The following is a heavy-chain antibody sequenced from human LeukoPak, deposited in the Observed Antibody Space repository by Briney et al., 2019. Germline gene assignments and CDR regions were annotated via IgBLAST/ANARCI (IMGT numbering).Heavy chain of an antibody. CDR1: GYTFTSYG. CDR3: ASISGYSSGWSEYFQH. CDR2: ISAYNGNT. Sequence: ASVKVSCKASGYTFTSYGISWVRQAPGQGLEWMGWISAYNGNTTYAQKLQGRVTMTTDTSTSTAYMELRSLRSDDTAVYYCASISGYSSGWSEYFQHWGQGTLVTVSS. J-gene: IGHJ1*01. D-gene: IGHD6-19*01. V-gene: IGHV1-18*01.